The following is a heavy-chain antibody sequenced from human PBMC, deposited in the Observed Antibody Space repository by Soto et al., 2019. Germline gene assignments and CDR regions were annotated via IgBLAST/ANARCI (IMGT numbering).Heavy chain of an antibody. J-gene: IGHJ4*02. CDR2: ISGSGGST. Sequence: EVQLLESGGGLVQPGGSLRLSCADSGFTFSSYAMSWGRQAPGKGLEWVSAISGSGGSTYYAGPVKGRFTISRDNSKNTLYLQMNSLRAEDTAVYYCAKDHDGGPRWGLFDYWGQGTLVTVSS. D-gene: IGHD1-26*01. V-gene: IGHV3-23*01. CDR1: GFTFSSYA. CDR3: AKDHDGGPRWGLFDY.